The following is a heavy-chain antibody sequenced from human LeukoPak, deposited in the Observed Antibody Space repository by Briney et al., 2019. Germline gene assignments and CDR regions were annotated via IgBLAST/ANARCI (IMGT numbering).Heavy chain of an antibody. CDR1: GGTFSSYA. CDR3: ARAGASSGWYSY. J-gene: IGHJ4*02. Sequence: SVKVSCKASGGTFSSYAISWVRQAPRQGLEWMGGIIPIFGTANYAQKFQGRVTITADESTSTAYMELSSLRSEGTAVYYCARAGASSGWYSYWGQGTLVTVSS. CDR2: IIPIFGTA. D-gene: IGHD6-19*01. V-gene: IGHV1-69*13.